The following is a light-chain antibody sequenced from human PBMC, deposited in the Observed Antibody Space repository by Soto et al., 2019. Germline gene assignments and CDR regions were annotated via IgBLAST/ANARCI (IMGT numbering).Light chain of an antibody. CDR3: QQYNIWPPYT. CDR1: QRISSN. CDR2: GAS. J-gene: IGKJ2*01. V-gene: IGKV3-15*01. Sequence: EIVMTQSPATVSVSPGERATLYCKASQRISSNLAWYQQKPGQPPRLLIYGASTRASGIPARFSGSGSGTEFTLTISGLQSEDFALYYCQQYNIWPPYTFGQGTKVDIK.